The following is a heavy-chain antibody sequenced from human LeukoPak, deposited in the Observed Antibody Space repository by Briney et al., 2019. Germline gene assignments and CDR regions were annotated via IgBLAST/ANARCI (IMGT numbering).Heavy chain of an antibody. D-gene: IGHD4-17*01. CDR1: GVSIRSNY. Sequence: SETLSLTCTVSGVSIRSNYWSWVRRPPGKGLEWIANINYSGATYYNPSLRSRVTISIDTSKSQFSLKLTSVTVADTAAYYCARGGHIAIPPYGFDYWGQGALVTVSS. V-gene: IGHV4-59*01. CDR2: INYSGAT. CDR3: ARGGHIAIPPYGFDY. J-gene: IGHJ4*02.